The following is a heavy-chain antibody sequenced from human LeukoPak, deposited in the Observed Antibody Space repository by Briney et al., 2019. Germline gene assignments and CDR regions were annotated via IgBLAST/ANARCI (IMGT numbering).Heavy chain of an antibody. CDR1: GGSITSGNYY. Sequence: PSQTLSLTRTVSGGSITSGNYYWSWIRQPAGKGLEWIGRINSRGSTNYDPSLKSRDSISVDTSKNYFSLELSSVTAADTAVYYCARGFSTISCYDYWGQGTLVTVSS. D-gene: IGHD2/OR15-2a*01. V-gene: IGHV4-61*02. CDR2: INSRGST. CDR3: ARGFSTISCYDY. J-gene: IGHJ4*02.